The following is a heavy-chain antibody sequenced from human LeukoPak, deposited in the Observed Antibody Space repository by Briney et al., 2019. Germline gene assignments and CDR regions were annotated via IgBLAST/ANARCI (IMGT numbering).Heavy chain of an antibody. J-gene: IGHJ4*02. CDR2: IPYDGSDK. V-gene: IGHV3-30*02. Sequence: GGSLRLSCAASGFTFSSYGMHWVRQAPGKGLEWVAFIPYDGSDKYYTDSVKGRFTISRDNSKNTLYLQMNSLRAEDTAVYYCRDVFDYWGQGTLVTVSS. D-gene: IGHD3-16*01. CDR3: RDVFDY. CDR1: GFTFSSYG.